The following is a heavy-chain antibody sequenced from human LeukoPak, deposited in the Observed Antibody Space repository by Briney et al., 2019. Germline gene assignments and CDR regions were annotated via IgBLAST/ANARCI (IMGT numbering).Heavy chain of an antibody. Sequence: GGSLRLSCAASGFTFSSYGMSWVRQAPGKGLEWVSAISGSGGSTYYADSVKGRFTISRDNSKNTLYLQMNSLRAEDTAVYYCARVVVPAAMGHYYYYYYMDVWGKGTTVTVSS. D-gene: IGHD2-2*01. CDR3: ARVVVPAAMGHYYYYYYMDV. CDR2: ISGSGGST. J-gene: IGHJ6*03. CDR1: GFTFSSYG. V-gene: IGHV3-23*01.